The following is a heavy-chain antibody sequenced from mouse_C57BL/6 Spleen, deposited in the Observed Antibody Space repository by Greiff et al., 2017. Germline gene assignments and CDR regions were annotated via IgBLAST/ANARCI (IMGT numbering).Heavy chain of an antibody. V-gene: IGHV1-64*01. CDR1: GYTFTSYW. CDR3: ASDYYGSRDPPWYFDV. Sequence: QVQLQQPGAELVKPGASVKLSCKASGYTFTSYWMHWVKQRPGQGLEWIGMIHPKSGSTNYNEKFKSKATLTVDTSSSTAYMQLSSLTSEDSAVYGCASDYYGSRDPPWYFDVWGTGTTVTVSS. J-gene: IGHJ1*03. CDR2: IHPKSGST. D-gene: IGHD1-1*01.